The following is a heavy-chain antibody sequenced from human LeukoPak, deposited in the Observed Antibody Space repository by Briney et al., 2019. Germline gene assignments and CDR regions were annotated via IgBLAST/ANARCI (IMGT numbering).Heavy chain of an antibody. CDR2: IRYDGSNK. CDR3: ARDSRRCSGGSCSSWWFDP. CDR1: GFTFSSYG. J-gene: IGHJ5*02. Sequence: PGGSLRLSCAASGFTFSSYGMHWVRQAPGKGLEWVAFIRYDGSNKYYADSVKGRFTISRDNSKNTLYLQMNSLRAEDTAVYYCARDSRRCSGGSCSSWWFDPWGQGTLVTVSS. D-gene: IGHD2-15*01. V-gene: IGHV3-30*02.